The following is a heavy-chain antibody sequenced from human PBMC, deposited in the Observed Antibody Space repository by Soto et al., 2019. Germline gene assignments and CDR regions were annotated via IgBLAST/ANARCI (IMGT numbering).Heavy chain of an antibody. V-gene: IGHV1-3*01. D-gene: IGHD3-10*01. CDR1: GYTFTSYA. J-gene: IGHJ4*02. Sequence: QVQLVQSGAEVKKPGASVKVSCKASGYTFTSYAMHWVRQAPGQRLEWMGWINAGNGNTKYSQKFQGRVTITRDTSASTAYMELSTLRSEDTAVYYCARDMGFGLSDYWGQGTLVTVSS. CDR3: ARDMGFGLSDY. CDR2: INAGNGNT.